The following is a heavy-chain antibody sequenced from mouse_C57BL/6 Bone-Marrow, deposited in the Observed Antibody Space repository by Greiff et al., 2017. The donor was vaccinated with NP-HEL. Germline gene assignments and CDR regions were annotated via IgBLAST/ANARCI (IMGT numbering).Heavy chain of an antibody. J-gene: IGHJ2*01. D-gene: IGHD1-1*01. Sequence: EVMLVESGGGLVKPGGSLKLSCAASGFTFSSYAMSWVRQTPEKRLEWVATISDGGSYTYYPATVKGRFTISRDNAKNTLSLQMSNLKSEDTAMYYFARGYYGRRSYFDYCGQGTTLTVSS. V-gene: IGHV5-4*03. CDR2: ISDGGSYT. CDR1: GFTFSSYA. CDR3: ARGYYGRRSYFDY.